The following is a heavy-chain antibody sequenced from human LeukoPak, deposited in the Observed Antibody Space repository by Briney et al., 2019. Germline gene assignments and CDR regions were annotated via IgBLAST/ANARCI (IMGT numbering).Heavy chain of an antibody. V-gene: IGHV3-48*01. D-gene: IGHD3-9*01. CDR1: GFTFSSYS. Sequence: GGSLRLSCAASGFTFSSYSMNWVRQAPGKGLEWVSYISSSSSTIYYADSVKGRFTISRDNAKNSLYLQMNSLRAEDTAVYYCARVYYDILTGFVAYMDVWGKGTTVTVSS. CDR2: ISSSSSTI. J-gene: IGHJ6*03. CDR3: ARVYYDILTGFVAYMDV.